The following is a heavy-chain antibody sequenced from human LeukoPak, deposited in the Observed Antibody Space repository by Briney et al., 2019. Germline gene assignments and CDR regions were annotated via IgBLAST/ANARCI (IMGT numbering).Heavy chain of an antibody. CDR3: ARGGYTGAFDI. J-gene: IGHJ3*02. Sequence: SGGSLRLSCAASGFTFSSYGMHWVRQAPGKGLEWVSSISSSSSYIYYADSVKGRFTISRDNAKNSLYLQMNSLRAEDTAVYYCARGGYTGAFDIWGQGTMVTVSS. CDR2: ISSSSSYI. V-gene: IGHV3-21*01. CDR1: GFTFSSYG. D-gene: IGHD2-2*02.